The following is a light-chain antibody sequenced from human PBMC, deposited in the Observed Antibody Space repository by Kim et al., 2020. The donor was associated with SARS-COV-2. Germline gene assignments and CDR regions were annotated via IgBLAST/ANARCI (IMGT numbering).Light chain of an antibody. CDR3: QTWDSITVV. CDR1: KLGENY. CDR2: QDT. Sequence: VSTGQTASTNGSGKKLGENYAIWYQQKPGPAPVLVIYQDTKRPSGIPERFSGSNSGNTATLTISGTQAMDEADYYCQTWDSITVVFGGGTQLTVL. V-gene: IGLV3-1*01. J-gene: IGLJ2*01.